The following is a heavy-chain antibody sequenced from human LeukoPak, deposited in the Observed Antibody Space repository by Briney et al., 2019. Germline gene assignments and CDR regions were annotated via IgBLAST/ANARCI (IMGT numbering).Heavy chain of an antibody. D-gene: IGHD6-13*01. CDR1: GFTFTSYG. V-gene: IGHV3-33*01. Sequence: GGSLRLSRATSGFTFTSYGMHWVRQAPGRGLEWVAALWSDGIKTSYADSVRGRFTISRDNSRHTLYLQMDSLRAEDTAVYYCGRDYVSSWTPLFNYWGQGTLVTVSS. CDR3: GRDYVSSWTPLFNY. CDR2: LWSDGIKT. J-gene: IGHJ4*02.